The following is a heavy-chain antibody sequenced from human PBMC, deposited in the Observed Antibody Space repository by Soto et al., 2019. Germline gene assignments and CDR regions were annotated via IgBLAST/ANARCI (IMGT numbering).Heavy chain of an antibody. CDR3: AKVSATPTPYYFDY. CDR1: GFTFSSYA. V-gene: IGHV3-23*01. Sequence: GGSLRLSCVASGFTFSSYAMSWVRQAPGKGLEWVSAITGDGGDTFHADSVRGRLTISRDNSRNTLYLQMDSLRAEDTALYYCAKVSATPTPYYFDYSGQGTLLTVSS. J-gene: IGHJ4*02. D-gene: IGHD4-4*01. CDR2: ITGDGGDT.